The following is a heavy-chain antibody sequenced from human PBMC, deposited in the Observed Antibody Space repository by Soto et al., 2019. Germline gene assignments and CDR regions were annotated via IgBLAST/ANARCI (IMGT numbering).Heavy chain of an antibody. V-gene: IGHV4-4*02. CDR1: GGSISSSNW. CDR3: ARVGGRWLQSRPFDY. Sequence: QVQLQESGPGLVKPSGTLSLTCAVSGGSISSSNWWSWVRQPPGKGLEWIGEIYHSGSTNYNPSLKSRVTITVDKSKNQFSLKLSSVTAADTAVYYCARVGGRWLQSRPFDYWGQGTLVTVSS. D-gene: IGHD5-12*01. J-gene: IGHJ4*02. CDR2: IYHSGST.